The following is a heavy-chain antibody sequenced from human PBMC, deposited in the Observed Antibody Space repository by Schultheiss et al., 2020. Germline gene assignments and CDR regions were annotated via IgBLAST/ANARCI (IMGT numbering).Heavy chain of an antibody. J-gene: IGHJ4*02. D-gene: IGHD3-16*02. Sequence: SETLSLTCTVSGGSISSSSYYWGWIRQPPGKGLEWIGSIYYSGSTYYNPSLKSRVTISVDTSQNQFSLKLSSVTAADTAVYYCAREYDYVWGCYCYFGYWGQGTPVTVSS. CDR1: GGSISSSSYY. V-gene: IGHV4-39*07. CDR2: IYYSGST. CDR3: AREYDYVWGCYCYFGY.